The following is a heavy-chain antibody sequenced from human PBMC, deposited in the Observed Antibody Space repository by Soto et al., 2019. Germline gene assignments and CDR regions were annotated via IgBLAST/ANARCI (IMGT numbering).Heavy chain of an antibody. Sequence: ESGGGVVQPGRSLRLACAASGFDFRSYGIHWVRQAPGRGLEWVAAASYDGSETYYADSAKGRFTVSKETSKNRVFLQMNALRHEDTALYFCVRDSGWPILNFVSWGQGTLVTVSS. V-gene: IGHV3-30*03. CDR1: GFDFRSYG. J-gene: IGHJ4*02. CDR3: VRDSGWPILNFVS. CDR2: ASYDGSET. D-gene: IGHD3-10*01.